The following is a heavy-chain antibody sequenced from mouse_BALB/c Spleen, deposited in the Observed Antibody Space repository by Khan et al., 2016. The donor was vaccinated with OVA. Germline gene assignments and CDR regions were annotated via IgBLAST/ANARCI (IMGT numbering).Heavy chain of an antibody. Sequence: QVQLKQSGPGLVAPSQSLSITCTVSGFSLTDYGVSWIRQPPGKGLEWLGVIWGGGSTYYNSDLKSRLIINKDNSKSQVFLKMNSLQTDDTAMYYCAKGVWAYYFALDYWGQGTSVTVSS. CDR1: GFSLTDYG. V-gene: IGHV2-6-5*01. J-gene: IGHJ4*01. CDR2: IWGGGST. CDR3: AKGVWAYYFALDY. D-gene: IGHD2-10*02.